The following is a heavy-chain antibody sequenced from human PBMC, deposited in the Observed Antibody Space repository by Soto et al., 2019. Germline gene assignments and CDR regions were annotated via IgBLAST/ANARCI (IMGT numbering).Heavy chain of an antibody. J-gene: IGHJ6*02. CDR1: GGTFSSYA. Sequence: QVQLVQSGAEVKKPGSSVKVSCKASGGTFSSYAISWVRQAPGQGLEWMGGIIPIFGTANYAQKFQGRVTITADESTSTAYMELSSLRSEDTAVYDCARAHFEYSSSVGDYGMDVWGQGTTVTVSS. CDR3: ARAHFEYSSSVGDYGMDV. V-gene: IGHV1-69*12. CDR2: IIPIFGTA. D-gene: IGHD6-6*01.